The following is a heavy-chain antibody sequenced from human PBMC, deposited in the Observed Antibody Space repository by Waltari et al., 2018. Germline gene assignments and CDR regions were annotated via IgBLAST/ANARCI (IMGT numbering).Heavy chain of an antibody. V-gene: IGHV3-7*01. Sequence: EVQLVESGGGLVQPGGSLRLPCEASGFPLRSYWMSWVRQAPGKGLEWVANIMTDGSEEYYVDSVRGRFTISRDNAKNSLFLQMNSLRPEDTAVYYCARDQWFAFDIWGQGTMVTVSS. J-gene: IGHJ3*02. CDR1: GFPLRSYW. D-gene: IGHD3-22*01. CDR2: IMTDGSEE. CDR3: ARDQWFAFDI.